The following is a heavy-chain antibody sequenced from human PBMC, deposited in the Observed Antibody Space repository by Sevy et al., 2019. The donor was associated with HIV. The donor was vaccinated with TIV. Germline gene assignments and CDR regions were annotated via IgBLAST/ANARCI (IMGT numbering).Heavy chain of an antibody. D-gene: IGHD3-10*01. J-gene: IGHJ5*02. Sequence: ASVKVSCKASGYTFTSYGISWVRQAPGQGLEWMGWISAYNGNTNYAQKLQGRVTMTTDTSRSTAYMELRSLRSDDTAVYYCAINSYYYGSGSYGLSTNWFDPWGQGTLVTVSS. CDR1: GYTFTSYG. CDR2: ISAYNGNT. V-gene: IGHV1-18*01. CDR3: AINSYYYGSGSYGLSTNWFDP.